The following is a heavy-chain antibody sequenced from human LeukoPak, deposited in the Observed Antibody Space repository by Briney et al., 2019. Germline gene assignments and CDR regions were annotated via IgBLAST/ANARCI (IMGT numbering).Heavy chain of an antibody. Sequence: GGSLRLSCAASGFTFSSYAMSWVRQAPGKGLEWVANIKQDGSEKYYVDSVKGRFTISRDNAKNSLYLQMNSLRAEDTAVYYCAREATVVTIFDYWGQGTLVTVSS. D-gene: IGHD4-23*01. J-gene: IGHJ4*02. CDR3: AREATVVTIFDY. V-gene: IGHV3-7*01. CDR1: GFTFSSYA. CDR2: IKQDGSEK.